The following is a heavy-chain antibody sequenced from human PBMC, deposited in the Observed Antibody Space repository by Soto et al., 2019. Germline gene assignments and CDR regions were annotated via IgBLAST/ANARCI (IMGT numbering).Heavy chain of an antibody. CDR1: GGTFSSYA. J-gene: IGHJ6*02. V-gene: IGHV1-69*13. CDR2: IIPIFGTA. D-gene: IGHD3-22*01. Sequence: SVKVSCKASGGTFSSYAISWVRQAPGQGLEWMGGIIPIFGTADYAQKFQGRVTITADGSTSTAYMELSSLRSEDTAVYYCASHYDSSSYYYYYGMDVWGQGTTVTVSS. CDR3: ASHYDSSSYYYYYGMDV.